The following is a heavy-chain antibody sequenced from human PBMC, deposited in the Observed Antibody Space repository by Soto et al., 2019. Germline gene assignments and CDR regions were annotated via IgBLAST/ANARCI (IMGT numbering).Heavy chain of an antibody. CDR3: ARDGLVARGYNWFDP. CDR2: IIPIFGTA. V-gene: IGHV1-69*06. Sequence: GASGKVSCKASGGTFSSYAISWVRQAPGQGLEWMGGIIPIFGTANYAQKFQGRVTITADKSTSTAYMELSSLRSEDTAVYYCARDGLVARGYNWFDPWGQGTLVTVSS. D-gene: IGHD2-2*01. CDR1: GGTFSSYA. J-gene: IGHJ5*02.